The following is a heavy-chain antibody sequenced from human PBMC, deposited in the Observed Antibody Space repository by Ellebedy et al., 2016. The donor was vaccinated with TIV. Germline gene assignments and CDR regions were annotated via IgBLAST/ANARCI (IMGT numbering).Heavy chain of an antibody. J-gene: IGHJ4*02. D-gene: IGHD5-24*01. CDR2: INPSGGST. CDR3: ARKRNLAGLHYYFDY. CDR1: GYTFTSYY. Sequence: AASVKVSCKASGYTFTSYYMHWVRQAPGQGLEWMGIINPSGGSTSYAQKFQGRVTMTTDTSTSTAYMELRSLRSDDTAVDYCARKRNLAGLHYYFDYWGQGTLVTVSS. V-gene: IGHV1-46*01.